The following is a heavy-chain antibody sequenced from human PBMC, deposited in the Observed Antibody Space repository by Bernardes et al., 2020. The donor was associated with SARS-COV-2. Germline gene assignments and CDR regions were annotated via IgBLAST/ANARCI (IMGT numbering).Heavy chain of an antibody. J-gene: IGHJ4*02. CDR1: GGSISSSSYY. CDR3: ARQRYSYGHDY. CDR2: IYYSGST. Sequence: SETLSLTCTVSGGSISSSSYYWGWLRQPPGKGLEWIGSIYYSGSTYYNPSLKSRVTISVDTSKNQFSLKLSSVTAADTAVYYCARQRYSYGHDYWGQGTLVTVSS. V-gene: IGHV4-39*01. D-gene: IGHD5-18*01.